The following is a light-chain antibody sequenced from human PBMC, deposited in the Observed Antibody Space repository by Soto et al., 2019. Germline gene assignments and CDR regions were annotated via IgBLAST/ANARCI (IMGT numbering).Light chain of an antibody. Sequence: QSVLTQPPSASGSPGQSVTISCTGTSSDVGAYNSVSWYQQHPGKAPRLMIYEVNKRPSWVPDRFSGSKSGNMASLTVSGLQAEDEANYYCNSHGGSNNFWVFGGGTKVTVL. V-gene: IGLV2-8*01. CDR3: NSHGGSNNFWV. J-gene: IGLJ3*02. CDR2: EVN. CDR1: SSDVGAYNS.